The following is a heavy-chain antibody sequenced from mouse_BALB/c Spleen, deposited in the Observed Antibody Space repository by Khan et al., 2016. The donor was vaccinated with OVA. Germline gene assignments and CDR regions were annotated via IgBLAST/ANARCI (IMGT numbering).Heavy chain of an antibody. Sequence: QVQLQQSGAELVRPGASVKLSCKASGYTFTSFWVNWVKQRPGQGLEWIGNIYPSDSYTNYNQKFKDKATLTVDKSSSTAYMQLSSPTSEDSAVFYCTRGSYYGSSAYYAMDYWGQGTSVTVSS. V-gene: IGHV1-69*02. CDR2: IYPSDSYT. D-gene: IGHD1-1*01. CDR3: TRGSYYGSSAYYAMDY. J-gene: IGHJ4*01. CDR1: GYTFTSFW.